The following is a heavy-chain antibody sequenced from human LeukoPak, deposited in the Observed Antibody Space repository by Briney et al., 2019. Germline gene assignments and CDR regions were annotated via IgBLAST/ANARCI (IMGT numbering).Heavy chain of an antibody. CDR1: GYTFTSYA. J-gene: IGHJ4*02. D-gene: IGHD2-21*02. CDR3: ARGYMVVTAISGVFVY. V-gene: IGHV7-4-1*02. CDR2: INTNTGNP. Sequence: ASVKVSCKASGYTFTSYAMNWVRQAPGQGLEWMGWINTNTGNPTYAQGFTGRFVFSLDTSVSTAYLQISSLRAEDTAVYYCARGYMVVTAISGVFVYWGQGTLVTVSS.